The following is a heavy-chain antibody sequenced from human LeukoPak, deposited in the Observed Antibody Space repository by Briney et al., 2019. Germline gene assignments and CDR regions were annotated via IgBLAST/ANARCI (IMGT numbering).Heavy chain of an antibody. CDR3: TRDRGTYNWLDP. CDR2: IDRPAKSYAT. J-gene: IGHJ5*02. Sequence: GGSLRLSCAASGFTLSDSAIHWVRQASGKGLEWVGLIDRPAKSYATAYGASVGGRFTISRDDSKNTAYLQMGSLKTEDTALYYCTRDRGTYNWLDPWGQGTLVTVSS. CDR1: GFTLSDSA. D-gene: IGHD1-26*01. V-gene: IGHV3-73*01.